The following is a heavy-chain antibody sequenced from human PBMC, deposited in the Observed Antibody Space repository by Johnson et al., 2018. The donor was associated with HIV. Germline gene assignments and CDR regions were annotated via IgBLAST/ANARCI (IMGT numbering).Heavy chain of an antibody. D-gene: IGHD4-23*01. J-gene: IGHJ3*02. CDR3: AKDSNYGGNSDAFDI. V-gene: IGHV3-30-3*01. CDR2: ISYDGSNK. CDR1: GFTFSSYA. Sequence: HVQLVESGGGVVQPGRSLRLSCAASGFTFSSYAMHWVRQAPGKGLEWVAVISYDGSNKYYADSVKGRFTISRDNSKNTLYLQMNSLRAEDTAVYYCAKDSNYGGNSDAFDIWGQGTMVTVSS.